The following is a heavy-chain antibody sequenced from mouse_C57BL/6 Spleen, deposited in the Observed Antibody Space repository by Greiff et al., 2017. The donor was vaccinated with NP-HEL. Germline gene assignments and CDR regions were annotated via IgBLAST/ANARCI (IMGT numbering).Heavy chain of an antibody. D-gene: IGHD1-1*01. Sequence: EVQLVESGGGLVKPGGSLKLSCAASGFTFSSYTMSWVRQTPEKRLEWVATISGGGGNTYYPDSVKGRFTISRDNAKNTLYLQMSSLRSEDTALYYCARHDYYGSSYGGWFAYWGQGTLVTVSA. V-gene: IGHV5-9*01. CDR1: GFTFSSYT. CDR3: ARHDYYGSSYGGWFAY. CDR2: ISGGGGNT. J-gene: IGHJ3*01.